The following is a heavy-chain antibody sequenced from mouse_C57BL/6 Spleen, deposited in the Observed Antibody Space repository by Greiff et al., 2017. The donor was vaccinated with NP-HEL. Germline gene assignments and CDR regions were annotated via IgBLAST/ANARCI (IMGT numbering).Heavy chain of an antibody. D-gene: IGHD1-1*01. J-gene: IGHJ4*01. Sequence: EVKLQESGGGLVKPGGSLKLSCAASGFTFSDYGMHWVRQAPEKGLEWVAYISSGSSTIYYADTVKGRFTIPRDNAKNTLFLQMTSLRSEDTAMYYCLCSYYYGSNWSHYYAMDYWGQGTSVTVSS. CDR3: LCSYYYGSNWSHYYAMDY. V-gene: IGHV5-17*01. CDR2: ISSGSSTI. CDR1: GFTFSDYG.